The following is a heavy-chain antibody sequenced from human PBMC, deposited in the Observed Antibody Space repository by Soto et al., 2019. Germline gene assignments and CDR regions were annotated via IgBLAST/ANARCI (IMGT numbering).Heavy chain of an antibody. V-gene: IGHV1-18*01. CDR2: ISAYNGNT. J-gene: IGHJ4*02. D-gene: IGHD3-16*02. CDR3: ARITFGGVIAPGGY. CDR1: GYTFTSYG. Sequence: ASVKVSCKASGYTFTSYGISWVRQAPGQGLERMGWISAYNGNTNYAQKLQGRVTMTTDTSTSTAYMELRSLRSDDTAVYYCARITFGGVIAPGGYWGQGTLVTVSS.